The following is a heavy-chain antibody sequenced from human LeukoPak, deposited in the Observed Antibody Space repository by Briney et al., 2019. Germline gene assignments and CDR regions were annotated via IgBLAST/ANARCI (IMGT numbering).Heavy chain of an antibody. D-gene: IGHD2-2*01. CDR2: ICGSDDST. V-gene: IGHV3-23*01. J-gene: IGHJ4*02. CDR3: AKGGRTSCYADCRS. CDR1: GFTFSTYS. Sequence: PGGSLRLSCAASGFTFSTYSMSWVRQAPGKGLEWVASICGSDDSTYYADSVKGRFTISRDNSKDTLYLQMNSLRGEDTAVYYCAKGGRTSCYADCRSWGQGTLVTVSS.